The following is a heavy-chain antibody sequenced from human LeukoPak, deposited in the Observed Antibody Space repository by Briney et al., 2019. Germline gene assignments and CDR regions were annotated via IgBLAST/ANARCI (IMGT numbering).Heavy chain of an antibody. J-gene: IGHJ1*01. CDR1: GYTFINYG. Sequence: GASVKVSCKASGYTFINYGITWVRQAPGQGLEWMGWISAYNSAYNGNTHYAQKLQGRVTMTTDTSTNTGYMELRSLRSDDTAVYYCARLSSGWSEPQHWGQGTLVTVSS. V-gene: IGHV1-18*01. CDR3: ARLSSGWSEPQH. D-gene: IGHD6-19*01. CDR2: ISAYNSAYNGNT.